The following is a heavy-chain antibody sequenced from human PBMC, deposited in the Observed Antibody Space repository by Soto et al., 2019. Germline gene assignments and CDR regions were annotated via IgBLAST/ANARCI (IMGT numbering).Heavy chain of an antibody. J-gene: IGHJ5*02. CDR3: ASHDPGARFDP. CDR2: INPNNGAT. D-gene: IGHD1-1*01. V-gene: IGHV1-2*02. Sequence: QVQLVQSGAEVKKPGASVKVSCKAPRYIFTAYFMHWGRQAPGQGLEWMGWINPNNGATHYGLSFQGRVTMTRDTSISTAYMELSSLSSDDTAVYYCASHDPGARFDPWGQGTLVIVSS. CDR1: RYIFTAYF.